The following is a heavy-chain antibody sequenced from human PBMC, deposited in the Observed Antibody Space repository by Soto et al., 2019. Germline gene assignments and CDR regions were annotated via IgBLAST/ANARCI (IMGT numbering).Heavy chain of an antibody. V-gene: IGHV1-69*02. CDR1: GGTFSSYT. CDR2: IIPILGIA. J-gene: IGHJ4*02. Sequence: QVQLVQSGAEVKKPGSSVKVSCKASGGTFSSYTISWVRQAPGQGLEWMGRIIPILGIANYAQKFQGRVTITADKSTSNAYMELISLRSEDTAVYYCARSYSSGWSDIDYWGQGTLVTVSS. D-gene: IGHD6-19*01. CDR3: ARSYSSGWSDIDY.